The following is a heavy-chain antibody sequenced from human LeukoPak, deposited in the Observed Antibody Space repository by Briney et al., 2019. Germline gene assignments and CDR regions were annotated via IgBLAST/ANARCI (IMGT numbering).Heavy chain of an antibody. CDR3: ARGDSYGI. J-gene: IGHJ4*02. D-gene: IGHD5-18*01. CDR2: IWHDGSNQ. V-gene: IGHV3-33*01. Sequence: GGSLRLSCAASGFSFSSYGMHWVRQAPGKGLEWVAVIWHDGSNQYYADSVKGRFIISRDNAKNMLYLQMNSLRAEDTAVYYCARGDSYGIWGQGTLVTVSS. CDR1: GFSFSSYG.